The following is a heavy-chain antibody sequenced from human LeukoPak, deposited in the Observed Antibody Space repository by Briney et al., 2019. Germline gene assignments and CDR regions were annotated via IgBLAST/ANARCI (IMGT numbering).Heavy chain of an antibody. J-gene: IGHJ5*02. D-gene: IGHD3-10*01. CDR3: ARSSWFGEEGFDP. CDR2: IYYSGST. Sequence: SETLSLTCTVSGGSISSYYWSWIRQPPGKGLEWIGYIYYSGSTNYNPSLKSRVTISVDTSKNQFSLKLSSVTAADTAVYYCARSSWFGEEGFDPWGQGTLVTVSS. CDR1: GGSISSYY. V-gene: IGHV4-59*12.